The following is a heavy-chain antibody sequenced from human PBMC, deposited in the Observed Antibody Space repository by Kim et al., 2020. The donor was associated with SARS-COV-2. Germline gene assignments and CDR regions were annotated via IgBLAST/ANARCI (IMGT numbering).Heavy chain of an antibody. Sequence: GGSLRLSCAASGFTFGDYAMHWVRQAPGKGLEWVSGISWNSGSIGYADSVKGRFTISRDNAKNSLYLQMNSLRAEDTALYYCAKAPHYDYVWGSYRYMGYFDYWGQGTLVTVSS. J-gene: IGHJ4*02. CDR1: GFTFGDYA. D-gene: IGHD3-16*02. V-gene: IGHV3-9*01. CDR3: AKAPHYDYVWGSYRYMGYFDY. CDR2: ISWNSGSI.